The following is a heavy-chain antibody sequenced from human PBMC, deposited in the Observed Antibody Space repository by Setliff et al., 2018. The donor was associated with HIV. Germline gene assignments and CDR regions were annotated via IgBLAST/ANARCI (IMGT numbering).Heavy chain of an antibody. V-gene: IGHV3-7*01. J-gene: IGHJ4*02. D-gene: IGHD6-25*01. Sequence: GGSLRLSCAASGFIFTDYWMSWVRQAPGEGLEWVANIHKNGQSEKYYVDSVKGRFTISRDNTQNLVFLDMNSLRVEDTAVYYCARSRPYNSALDYWGQGTLVT. CDR2: IHKNGQSEK. CDR3: ARSRPYNSALDY. CDR1: GFIFTDYW.